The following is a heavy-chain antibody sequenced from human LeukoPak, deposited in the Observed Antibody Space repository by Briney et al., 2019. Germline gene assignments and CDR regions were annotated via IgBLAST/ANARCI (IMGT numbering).Heavy chain of an antibody. CDR3: ARGEGNDYVWGSFYYCLDV. CDR1: GESFNGYY. V-gene: IGHV4-34*01. D-gene: IGHD3-16*01. J-gene: IGHJ6*03. CDR2: INNIGHT. Sequence: SETLSLTCGVNGESFNGYYWTWIRQSPGKGLEWIGEINNIGHTNYNPSLKSRVTISLDTSQKQFSLKVSSVTAADTAVYYCARGEGNDYVWGSFYYCLDVWGKGTTVIVS.